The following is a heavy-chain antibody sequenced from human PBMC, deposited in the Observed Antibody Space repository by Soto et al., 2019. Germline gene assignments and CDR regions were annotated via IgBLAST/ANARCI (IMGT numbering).Heavy chain of an antibody. V-gene: IGHV3-7*01. J-gene: IGHJ6*02. Sequence: GGSLRLSCAASGFTFISYWMSWVLQAPGKGLEWVANIKQDGSEKYYVDSVKGRFTISRDNAKNSLYLQMNSLRAEDTAVYYCAKSIAAGYYYYGMDVWGQGSTVTVXS. CDR3: AKSIAAGYYYYGMDV. D-gene: IGHD6-13*01. CDR1: GFTFISYW. CDR2: IKQDGSEK.